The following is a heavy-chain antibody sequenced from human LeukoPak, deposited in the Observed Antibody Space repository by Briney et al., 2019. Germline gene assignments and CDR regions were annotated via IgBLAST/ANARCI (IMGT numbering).Heavy chain of an antibody. CDR1: GGSFSGYY. D-gene: IGHD3-10*01. CDR2: INHSGST. V-gene: IGHV4-34*01. CDR3: ARQNYGSGSYYYDY. J-gene: IGHJ4*02. Sequence: PSETLSLTCAVYGGSFSGYYWSWIRQPPGKGLEWIGEINHSGSTNYNPSLKSRVTISIDTSKNQFSLKLSSVTAADTAVYYCARQNYGSGSYYYDYWGQGTLVTVSS.